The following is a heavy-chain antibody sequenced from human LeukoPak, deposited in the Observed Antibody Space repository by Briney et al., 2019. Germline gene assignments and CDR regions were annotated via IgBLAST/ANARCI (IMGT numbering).Heavy chain of an antibody. Sequence: SETLSLTCTVSGGSISGYYWSWIRQPPGKGLEWIGYIYYSGSTNYNPSLKSRITISVDTSKNQFSLKLNSVTAADTAVYYCARSVEGYCSGGSCYSYSYYMDVWGKGTTVTVSS. CDR3: ARSVEGYCSGGSCYSYSYYMDV. CDR2: IYYSGST. J-gene: IGHJ6*03. CDR1: GGSISGYY. V-gene: IGHV4-59*01. D-gene: IGHD2-15*01.